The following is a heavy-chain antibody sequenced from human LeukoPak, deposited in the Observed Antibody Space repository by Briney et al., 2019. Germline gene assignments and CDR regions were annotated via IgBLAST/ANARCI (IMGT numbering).Heavy chain of an antibody. V-gene: IGHV1-69*05. CDR3: ARQTDYYDKSFDY. Sequence: GASVKVSCKASGGTFSSYAITWVRQAPGQGLEWMGGIIPIFGTANYAQKFQGRVTITTDESTSTAYMELSSLRSEDTAVYYCARQTDYYDKSFDYWGQGTLVTVSS. D-gene: IGHD3-22*01. CDR2: IIPIFGTA. CDR1: GGTFSSYA. J-gene: IGHJ4*02.